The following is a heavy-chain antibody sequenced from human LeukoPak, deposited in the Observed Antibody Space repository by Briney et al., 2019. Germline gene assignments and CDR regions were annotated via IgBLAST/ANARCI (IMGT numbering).Heavy chain of an antibody. CDR2: IYYSGST. J-gene: IGHJ6*03. D-gene: IGHD3-10*01. CDR1: GGSISSYY. Sequence: PSETLSLTCTVSGGSISSYYWSWIRQPPGKGLEWIGYIYYSGSTNYNPSLKSRVTISVDTSKNQFSLKLSSVTAADTAVYYCARSITMVRGPYYYYYMDVWGKGTTVTISS. V-gene: IGHV4-59*01. CDR3: ARSITMVRGPYYYYYMDV.